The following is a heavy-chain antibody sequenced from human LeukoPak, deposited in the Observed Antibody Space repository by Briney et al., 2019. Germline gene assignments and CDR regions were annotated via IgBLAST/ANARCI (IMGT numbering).Heavy chain of an antibody. CDR2: IYPGDSDT. Sequence: GESLKIPCKGSGDSFTSDWIGCLLHMPGKSGQWMGIIYPGDSDTRYSPSFQGQVTISADKSISTAYLQWSSLKASDTAMYYCARQRLAAEFDYWGQGTLVTVSS. CDR3: ARQRLAAEFDY. V-gene: IGHV5-51*01. J-gene: IGHJ4*02. CDR1: GDSFTSDW. D-gene: IGHD6-13*01.